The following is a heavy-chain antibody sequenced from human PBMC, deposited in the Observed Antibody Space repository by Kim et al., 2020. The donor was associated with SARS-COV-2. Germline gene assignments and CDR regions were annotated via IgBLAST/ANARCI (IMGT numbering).Heavy chain of an antibody. Sequence: ASVKVSCKASGYTFTGYYMHWVRQAPGQGLEWMGWINPNSGGTNYAQKFQGRVTMTRDTSISTAYMELSRLRSDDTAVYYCARDGAHSSSWYSDAFDIWGQGTMVTVSS. CDR1: GYTFTGYY. D-gene: IGHD6-13*01. J-gene: IGHJ3*02. V-gene: IGHV1-2*02. CDR3: ARDGAHSSSWYSDAFDI. CDR2: INPNSGGT.